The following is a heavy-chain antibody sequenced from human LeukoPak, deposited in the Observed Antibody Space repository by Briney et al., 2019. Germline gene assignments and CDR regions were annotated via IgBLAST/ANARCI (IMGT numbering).Heavy chain of an antibody. Sequence: SETLSLTCTVSGDSVSSGDYHWSWIRQPPGKGLEWIGNISNSGNTNYNPSFKRRVTISIDTSKNQFSLKLSSVTAADTAVYYCARVETPGTTTPPFDHWGQGTLVTVSS. J-gene: IGHJ4*02. CDR2: ISNSGNT. D-gene: IGHD4-17*01. CDR3: ARVETPGTTTPPFDH. V-gene: IGHV4-61*08. CDR1: GDSVSSGDYH.